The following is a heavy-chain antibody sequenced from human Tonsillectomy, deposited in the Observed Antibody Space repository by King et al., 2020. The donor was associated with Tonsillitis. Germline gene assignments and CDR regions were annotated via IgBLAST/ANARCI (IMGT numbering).Heavy chain of an antibody. CDR3: ARKVRGVIYFDY. D-gene: IGHD3-10*01. V-gene: IGHV4-34*01. J-gene: IGHJ4*02. CDR2: INHSGST. CDR1: GGSFSGYY. Sequence: VQLQQWGAGLLKPSETLSLTCTVYGGSFSGYYWSWIRQPPGKGLEWIGEINHSGSTNYNPSLKSRVTISVDTSKNQFSLKLSSVTAADTAVYYCARKVRGVIYFDYWGQGTLVTVSS.